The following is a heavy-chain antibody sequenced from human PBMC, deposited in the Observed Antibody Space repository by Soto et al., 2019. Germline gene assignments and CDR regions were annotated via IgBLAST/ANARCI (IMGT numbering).Heavy chain of an antibody. V-gene: IGHV1-69*13. CDR2: IIPIFGTA. D-gene: IGHD3-3*01. Sequence: RASVKVSCKASGGTFSGYAISWVRQAPGQGLEWMGGIIPIFGTANYAQKFQGRVTITADESTSTAYMELSSLRSEDTAVYYCASPYDFWSGYHPPRRYGMDVWGQGTTVTVSS. CDR3: ASPYDFWSGYHPPRRYGMDV. CDR1: GGTFSGYA. J-gene: IGHJ6*02.